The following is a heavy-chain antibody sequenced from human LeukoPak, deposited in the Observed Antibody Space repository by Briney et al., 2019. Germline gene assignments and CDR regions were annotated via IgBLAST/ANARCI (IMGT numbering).Heavy chain of an antibody. V-gene: IGHV4-34*01. J-gene: IGHJ4*02. CDR3: ARDHRDSSSSIVGGV. CDR2: INHSGST. CDR1: GGSFSGYY. D-gene: IGHD6-6*01. Sequence: SETLSLTCAVYGGSFSGYYWSWIRQPPGKGLEWIGEINHSGSTNYNPSLKSRVTISVDTSKNQFSLKLSSVTAADTAVYYCARDHRDSSSSIVGGVWGQGTLVTVSS.